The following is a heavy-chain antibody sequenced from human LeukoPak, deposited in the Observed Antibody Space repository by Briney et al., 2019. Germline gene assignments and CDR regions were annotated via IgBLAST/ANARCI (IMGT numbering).Heavy chain of an antibody. Sequence: GGSLRLSCAASGFTFSGSAMHWVRQASGKGLEWVGRIRSKANSYATAYAASVKGRFTISRDDSKNTAYLQMNSLKTEDTAVYYCTRRTDMDVWGKGTTVTVSS. J-gene: IGHJ6*03. V-gene: IGHV3-73*01. CDR1: GFTFSGSA. CDR2: IRSKANSYAT. D-gene: IGHD2-8*02. CDR3: TRRTDMDV.